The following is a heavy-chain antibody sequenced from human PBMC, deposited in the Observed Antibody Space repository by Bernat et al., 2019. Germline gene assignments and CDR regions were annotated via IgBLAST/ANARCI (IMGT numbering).Heavy chain of an antibody. J-gene: IGHJ3*01. D-gene: IGHD3-10*01. CDR1: GPIFSGYS. CDR3: AREVGGFGELVRAGDV. CDR2: IVPILGTA. V-gene: IGHV1-69*08. Sequence: QVQLVQSGAEVKQPGSSVRVSCKSPGPIFSGYSFTWVRQAPGQGLEWMGKIVPILGTANYSQTLQDRIKITADKSTNTAYMELSSLRSDDTAVYYCAREVGGFGELVRAGDVWGQGTLVIVSS.